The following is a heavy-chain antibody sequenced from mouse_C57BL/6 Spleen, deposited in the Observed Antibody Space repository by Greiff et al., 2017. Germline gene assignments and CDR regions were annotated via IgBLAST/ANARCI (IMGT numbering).Heavy chain of an antibody. CDR2: IDPENGDT. V-gene: IGHV14-4*01. D-gene: IGHD2-3*01. CDR1: GFNIKDDY. Sequence: DVKLMESGAELVRPGASVKLSCTASGFNIKDDYMHWVKQRPEQGLEWIGWIDPENGDTEYASKFQGKATITADTSSNTAYLQLSSLTSEDTAVYYCIDGLDYWGQGTTLTVSS. CDR3: IDGLDY. J-gene: IGHJ2*01.